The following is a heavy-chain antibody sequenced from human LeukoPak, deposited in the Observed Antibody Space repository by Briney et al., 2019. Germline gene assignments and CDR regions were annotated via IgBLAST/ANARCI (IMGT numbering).Heavy chain of an antibody. Sequence: GGSLRLSCTASGFAFSNYWMNWFRQAPGKGLEWVANIKRDGSERYYVDSVRGRFTISRDNAKNSLYLQMNNLRVEDTAVYYCARGSVDTAMAGDYWGQGTLVTVSS. CDR2: IKRDGSER. D-gene: IGHD5-18*01. CDR1: GFAFSNYW. V-gene: IGHV3-7*04. J-gene: IGHJ4*02. CDR3: ARGSVDTAMAGDY.